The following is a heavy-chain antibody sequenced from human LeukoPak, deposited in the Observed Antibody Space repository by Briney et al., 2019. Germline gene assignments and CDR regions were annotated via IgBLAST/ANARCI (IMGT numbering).Heavy chain of an antibody. CDR1: GGSFGGYY. J-gene: IGHJ5*02. V-gene: IGHV4-34*01. D-gene: IGHD6-19*01. CDR3: ARGYSGWYRRNWFDP. CDR2: INHSGST. Sequence: SETLSLTCAVYGGSFGGYYWSWIRQPPGKGLEWIGEINHSGSTNYNPSLKSRVTISVDTSKNQFSLKLSSVTAADTAVYYCARGYSGWYRRNWFDPWGQGTLVTVSS.